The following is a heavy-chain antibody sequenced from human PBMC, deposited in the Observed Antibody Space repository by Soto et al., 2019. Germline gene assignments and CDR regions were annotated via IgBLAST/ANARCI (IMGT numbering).Heavy chain of an antibody. J-gene: IGHJ5*02. Sequence: ASVKVSCKASGYTFTSYAMHWVRQAPGQRLEWMGWINAGNGNTKYSQKIQGRVTITRDTSASTAYMELSSLRSEDTVFYYCARDYYDSSGYYNNWFDPGGREPWS. V-gene: IGHV1-3*01. D-gene: IGHD3-22*01. CDR1: GYTFTSYA. CDR3: ARDYYDSSGYYNNWFDP. CDR2: INAGNGNT.